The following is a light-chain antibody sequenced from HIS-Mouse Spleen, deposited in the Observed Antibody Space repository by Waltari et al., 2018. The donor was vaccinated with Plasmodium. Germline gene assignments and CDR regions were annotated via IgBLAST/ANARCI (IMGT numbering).Light chain of an antibody. Sequence: SYELTQPPSVSVSPGQTARITCSGDALPKKYAYWYQQKSGQAPVLGVYEDSKRPSGIPERCSGSSSGRMATLTISGAQVEDEAGYYCYSTDSSGNHRVFGGGTKLTVL. J-gene: IGLJ3*02. CDR3: YSTDSSGNHRV. CDR2: EDS. CDR1: ALPKKY. V-gene: IGLV3-10*01.